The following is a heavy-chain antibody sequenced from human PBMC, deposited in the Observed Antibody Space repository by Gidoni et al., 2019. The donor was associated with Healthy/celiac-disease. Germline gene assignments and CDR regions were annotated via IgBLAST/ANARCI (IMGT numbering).Heavy chain of an antibody. Sequence: QVQLVESGGGVVKPGRSLRLSCAASGFTFSSYGMHWVRQAPGKGLEWVAVISYDGSNKYYADSVKGRFTISRDNSKNTLYLQMNSLRAEDTAVYYCANGGAYSSAGDAFDIWGQGTMVTVSS. J-gene: IGHJ3*02. CDR2: ISYDGSNK. D-gene: IGHD6-25*01. CDR3: ANGGAYSSAGDAFDI. CDR1: GFTFSSYG. V-gene: IGHV3-30*18.